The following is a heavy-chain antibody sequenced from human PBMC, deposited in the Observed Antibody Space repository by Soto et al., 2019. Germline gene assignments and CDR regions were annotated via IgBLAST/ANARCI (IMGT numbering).Heavy chain of an antibody. Sequence: GASVKVSCKASGYTFTSYAMHWMRQAPGQRLEWMGWINAGNGNTKYSQKFQGRVTITRDTSASTAYMELSSLRSEDTAVYYCAGVRSSSWYNYYYYYGMDVWGQGTTVTVSS. V-gene: IGHV1-3*01. CDR3: AGVRSSSWYNYYYYYGMDV. D-gene: IGHD6-13*01. CDR2: INAGNGNT. J-gene: IGHJ6*02. CDR1: GYTFTSYA.